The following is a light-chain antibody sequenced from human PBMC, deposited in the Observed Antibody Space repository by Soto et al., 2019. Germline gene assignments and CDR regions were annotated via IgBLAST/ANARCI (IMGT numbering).Light chain of an antibody. CDR1: QNINNW. V-gene: IGKV1-5*03. CDR3: QQYSSDST. Sequence: DIQMTQSPSTLSASVGDRVTITCRVSQNINNWLAWYQQKPGKAPKLLIYRASSLENGVPSRFSGRGSGTEFIFTITSLQPDDFATYYCQQYSSDSTFGQGTKVEVK. J-gene: IGKJ1*01. CDR2: RAS.